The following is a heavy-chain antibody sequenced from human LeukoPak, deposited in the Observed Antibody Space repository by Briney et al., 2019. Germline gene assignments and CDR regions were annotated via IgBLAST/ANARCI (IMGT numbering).Heavy chain of an antibody. V-gene: IGHV4-28*01. Sequence: SETLSLTCTVSGYSISSSNWWGWIRQPPGKGLEWIGYIYYSGSTYYNPSLKSRVTMSVDTSKNQFSLKLSSVTAVDTAVYYCARHPKDYYDSSGYYRGVNWFDPWGQGTLVTVSS. J-gene: IGHJ5*02. CDR2: IYYSGST. D-gene: IGHD3-22*01. CDR1: GYSISSSNW. CDR3: ARHPKDYYDSSGYYRGVNWFDP.